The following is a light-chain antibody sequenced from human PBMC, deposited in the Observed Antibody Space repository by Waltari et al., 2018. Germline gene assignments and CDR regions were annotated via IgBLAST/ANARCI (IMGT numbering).Light chain of an antibody. CDR3: QQYRGT. Sequence: DIQMTQSPSTLSASVGDRVTITCRASQSISSWLAWYQQKPGKAPKLLIYKASSLESGVPSRFSGSGSGTEFTLTISSLQPDDFATYYCQQYRGTFGQGTKEEIK. CDR2: KAS. V-gene: IGKV1-5*03. CDR1: QSISSW. J-gene: IGKJ1*01.